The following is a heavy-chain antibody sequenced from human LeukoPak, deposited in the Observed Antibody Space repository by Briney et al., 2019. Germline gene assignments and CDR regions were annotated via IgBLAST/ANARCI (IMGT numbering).Heavy chain of an antibody. CDR1: GFTLNTYS. D-gene: IGHD5-18*01. Sequence: GGSLRLSCAASGFTLNTYSMNWVRQAPGKGLEWVSAISGSGGSTYYADSVKGRFTISRDNSKNTLYLQMNSLRAEDTAVYYCAKDRVQLWLGGVFDYWGQGTLVTVSS. CDR2: ISGSGGST. CDR3: AKDRVQLWLGGVFDY. V-gene: IGHV3-23*01. J-gene: IGHJ4*02.